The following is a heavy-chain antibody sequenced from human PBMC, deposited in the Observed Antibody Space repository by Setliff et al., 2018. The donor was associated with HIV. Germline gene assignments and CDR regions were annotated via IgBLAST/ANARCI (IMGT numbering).Heavy chain of an antibody. CDR2: IYTSGST. CDR1: GDSITGHY. D-gene: IGHD3-22*01. CDR3: ASGEPYYYDSTGYSGNYFDY. V-gene: IGHV4-4*07. J-gene: IGHJ4*02. Sequence: SETLSLTCTVSGDSITGHYWSWVRQPAGRGLEWIGRIYTSGSTNYNPSLKSRVTMSVDKSKNQFSLKLASVTAADTAVYYCASGEPYYYDSTGYSGNYFDYWGQGTLVTVSS.